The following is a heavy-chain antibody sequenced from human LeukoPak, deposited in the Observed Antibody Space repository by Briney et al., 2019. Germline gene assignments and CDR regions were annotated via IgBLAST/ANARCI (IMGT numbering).Heavy chain of an antibody. D-gene: IGHD3-16*02. Sequence: GGSLRLSCAASGFTFSSYAMHWVRQAPGKGLEWVAVISYDGSNRYYADSVKGRFTISRDNSKNTLYLQMNSLRAEDTAVYYCARAALGLRLGELSPYDYWGQGTLVTVSS. CDR1: GFTFSSYA. CDR2: ISYDGSNR. J-gene: IGHJ4*02. CDR3: ARAALGLRLGELSPYDY. V-gene: IGHV3-30*04.